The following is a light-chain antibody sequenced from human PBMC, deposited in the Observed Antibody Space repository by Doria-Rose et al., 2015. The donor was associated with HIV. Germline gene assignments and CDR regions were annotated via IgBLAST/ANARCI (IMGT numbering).Light chain of an antibody. CDR1: QDISNY. J-gene: IGKJ1*01. Sequence: AIRMTQSPSSLSASTGDRVTITCRASQDISNYLAWYQQKPGKAPKLLIYAASTLQSGVPSRFRGSGSGTDFTLTISHLQSEDFATYYCQQYYSYPPTFGQGTKVEVK. CDR3: QQYYSYPPT. V-gene: IGKV1-8*01. CDR2: AAS.